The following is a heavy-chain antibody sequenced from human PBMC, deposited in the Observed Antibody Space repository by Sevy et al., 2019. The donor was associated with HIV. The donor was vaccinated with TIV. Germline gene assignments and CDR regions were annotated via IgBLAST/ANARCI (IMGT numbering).Heavy chain of an antibody. Sequence: ASVKVSCKASGYTFTGYYMHWVRQAPGQGLEWMGWINPNSGGTNYAQKFQGRVTMPRDTSISTAYKELSKLRSNDTAGYYCAREYGSGGSCYSGLYYYGMDVWGQGTTVTVSS. J-gene: IGHJ6*02. CDR2: INPNSGGT. D-gene: IGHD2-15*01. V-gene: IGHV1-2*02. CDR3: AREYGSGGSCYSGLYYYGMDV. CDR1: GYTFTGYY.